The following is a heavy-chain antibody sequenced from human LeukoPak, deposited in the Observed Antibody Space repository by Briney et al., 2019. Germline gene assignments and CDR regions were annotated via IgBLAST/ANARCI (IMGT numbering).Heavy chain of an antibody. Sequence: GGSLRLSCSASGFTFSTYWMSWVRQAPGKGLEWVANMRRDGNEIYYLDSVRGRFTISKDNAKNTVYLQMNNLRAEDTAVYYCVSFYETYWGRGTLVTVPS. J-gene: IGHJ4*02. CDR3: VSFYETY. V-gene: IGHV3-7*01. D-gene: IGHD2-2*01. CDR1: GFTFSTYW. CDR2: MRRDGNEI.